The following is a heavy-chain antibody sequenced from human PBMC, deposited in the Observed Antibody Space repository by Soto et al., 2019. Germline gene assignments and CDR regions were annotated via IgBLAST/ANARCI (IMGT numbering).Heavy chain of an antibody. CDR1: VYSITTYY. J-gene: IGHJ6*02. D-gene: IGHD6-13*01. CDR3: ARYSNNWFQTEGMDV. V-gene: IGHV4-4*07. CDR2: IDASGNT. Sequence: XETLSLTCTVSVYSITTYYWSWIRQPAGKGLEWIGRIDASGNTNYNPSLNSRVTMSIDTSKKQFSLKLTSVTAADTAIYYCARYSNNWFQTEGMDVWGQGTTVTVS.